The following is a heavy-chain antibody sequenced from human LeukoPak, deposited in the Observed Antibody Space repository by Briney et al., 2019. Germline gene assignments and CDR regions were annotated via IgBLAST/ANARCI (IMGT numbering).Heavy chain of an antibody. V-gene: IGHV4-34*01. CDR2: INHSGAT. D-gene: IGHD4-17*01. J-gene: IGHJ4*02. CDR3: ARGIYGAYYFDY. Sequence: WETLSLTCAVYGGALRGYYWRWIRQPPGKGLEWIGEINHSGATNYNPSLKSRVTIAVDTSKNQFSLRLSSVTAADTAMYYCARGIYGAYYFDYWGQGALVTVSS. CDR1: GGALRGYY.